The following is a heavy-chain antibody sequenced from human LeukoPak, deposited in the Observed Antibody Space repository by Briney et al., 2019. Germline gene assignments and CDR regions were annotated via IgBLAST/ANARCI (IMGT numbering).Heavy chain of an antibody. CDR1: GGSIGSYS. J-gene: IGHJ4*02. V-gene: IGHV4-4*07. D-gene: IGHD2-8*01. CDR2: IYTSGST. Sequence: PSETLSLTCTVSGGSIGSYSWNWIRQPPGKGLEWIGRIYTSGSTNYNPSLKSRVTMSVDTSKNQFSLKLSSVTAADTAVYYCARSQLMVYAAPRGSYGFDYWGQGTLVTVSS. CDR3: ARSQLMVYAAPRGSYGFDY.